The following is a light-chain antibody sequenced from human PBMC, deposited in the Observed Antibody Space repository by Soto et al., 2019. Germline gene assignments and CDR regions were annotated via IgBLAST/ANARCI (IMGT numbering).Light chain of an antibody. V-gene: IGLV2-8*01. Sequence: QCARTRPPSASGAPGRAGTISCTGTSSDVGGYNYVSWYQQHPGKAPKLMIYEVSKRPSGVPDRFSGSKSGNTASLTVSGLQAEDEADYYCSSYAGSNNVVFGGGTKVTVL. CDR2: EVS. J-gene: IGLJ2*01. CDR1: SSDVGGYNY. CDR3: SSYAGSNNVV.